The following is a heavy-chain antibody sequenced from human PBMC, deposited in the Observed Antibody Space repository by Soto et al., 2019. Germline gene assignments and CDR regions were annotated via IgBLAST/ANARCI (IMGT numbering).Heavy chain of an antibody. CDR3: ARGLRYNWNDLADY. D-gene: IGHD1-20*01. V-gene: IGHV1-8*01. J-gene: IGHJ4*02. CDR2: MNPNSGNT. CDR1: GYTFTSYD. Sequence: QVQLVQSGAEVKKPGASVKVSCKASGYTFTSYDINWVRQATGQGLEWMGWMNPNSGNTGYAQKFQGRVTMTRNTSISTAFMELSSLRSEDTAVYHCARGLRYNWNDLADYWGQGTLVTVSS.